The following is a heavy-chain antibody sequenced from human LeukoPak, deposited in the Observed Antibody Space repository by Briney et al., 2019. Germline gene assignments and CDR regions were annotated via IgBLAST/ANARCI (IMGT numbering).Heavy chain of an antibody. V-gene: IGHV4-39*01. Sequence: SSETLSLTCTVSGGSISSSSYYWGWIRQPPGQGLEWIGSIYYSGSTYYNPSLKSRVTISVDTSKNQFSLKLSSVTAADTAVYYCASTKTVTLYYFDYWGQGTLVTVSS. D-gene: IGHD4-17*01. CDR1: GGSISSSSYY. J-gene: IGHJ4*02. CDR3: ASTKTVTLYYFDY. CDR2: IYYSGST.